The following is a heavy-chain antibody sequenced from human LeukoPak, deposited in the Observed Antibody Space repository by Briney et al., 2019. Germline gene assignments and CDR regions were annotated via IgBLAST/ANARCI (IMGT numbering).Heavy chain of an antibody. V-gene: IGHV1-69*05. D-gene: IGHD6-13*01. CDR2: IIPIFGTA. Sequence: ASVKVSCKASGGTFSSYGNNWVRQAPGQGLEWMGGIIPIFGTANYAQKFQGRVTITTDESTSTAYMEVSSLRSEDTAVYYCARKGGLDSSSLDYWGQGTLVTVSS. J-gene: IGHJ4*02. CDR1: GGTFSSYG. CDR3: ARKGGLDSSSLDY.